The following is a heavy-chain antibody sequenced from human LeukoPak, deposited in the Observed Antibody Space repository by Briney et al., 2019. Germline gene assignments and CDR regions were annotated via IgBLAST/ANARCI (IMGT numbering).Heavy chain of an antibody. CDR3: ARARYYYDSSGYPEYFQH. V-gene: IGHV3-7*01. D-gene: IGHD3-22*01. CDR1: GFTFSNYW. Sequence: GGSLRLSCEASGFTFSNYWMSWVRQAPGKGLEWVAAISYDGSNKNYADSVKGRFTISRDNAKNSLYLQMNSLRAEDTAVYYCARARYYYDSSGYPEYFQHWGQGTLVTVSS. CDR2: ISYDGSNK. J-gene: IGHJ1*01.